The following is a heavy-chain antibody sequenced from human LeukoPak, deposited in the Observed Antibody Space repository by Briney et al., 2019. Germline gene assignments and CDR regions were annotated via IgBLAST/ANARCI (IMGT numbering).Heavy chain of an antibody. CDR1: GFTFSSYV. CDR3: ARGSSSGWYLPDY. Sequence: GGSLRLSCAASGFTFSSYVMHRVRQAPGKGLEWVAVIWYDGSNKYYADSVKGRFTISRDNSKNTLYLQMNSLRAEDTAEYYCARGSSSGWYLPDYWGQGTLVTVSS. J-gene: IGHJ4*02. CDR2: IWYDGSNK. D-gene: IGHD6-19*01. V-gene: IGHV3-33*01.